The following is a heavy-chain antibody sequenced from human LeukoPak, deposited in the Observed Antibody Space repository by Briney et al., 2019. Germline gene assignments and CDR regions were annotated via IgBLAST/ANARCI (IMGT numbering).Heavy chain of an antibody. V-gene: IGHV3-23*01. CDR3: VKQPWEQWLVPFDY. D-gene: IGHD6-19*01. CDR1: GFTFSSYA. J-gene: IGHJ4*02. Sequence: PGGSLRLSCAASGFTFSSYAMSWVRQAPGKGLEWVSAISGSGGSTYYADSVKGRFTISRGNSKNTLYLQMNSLRAEDTAVYYCVKQPWEQWLVPFDYWGQGTLVTVSS. CDR2: ISGSGGST.